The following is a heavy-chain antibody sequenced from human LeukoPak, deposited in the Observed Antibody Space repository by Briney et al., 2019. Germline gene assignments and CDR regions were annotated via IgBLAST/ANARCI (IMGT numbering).Heavy chain of an antibody. Sequence: PSETLSLTCTVSGGSISTYYWSWIRQPAGKGLEWIGRIYSSGNTNYNSSLKSRVSMSVDTSKNQFSLKLSSVTAADTAVYYCARDLIFRPWLVFDAFDIWGQGTKATVSS. V-gene: IGHV4-4*07. J-gene: IGHJ3*02. D-gene: IGHD6-19*01. CDR3: ARDLIFRPWLVFDAFDI. CDR1: GGSISTYY. CDR2: IYSSGNT.